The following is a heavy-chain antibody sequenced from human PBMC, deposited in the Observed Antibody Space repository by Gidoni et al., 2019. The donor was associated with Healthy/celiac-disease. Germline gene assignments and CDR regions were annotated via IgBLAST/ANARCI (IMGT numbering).Heavy chain of an antibody. CDR1: GYTFSRYA. Sequence: EVQLLESGGGLVQPGGSLGLSCAASGYTFSRYAMSWVRQAPGKGLEWVSAISGSGGSTYYADSVKGRFTISRDNSKNTLYLQMNSLRAEDTAVYYCAKRSSSWYRYFDYWGQGTLVTVSS. CDR3: AKRSSSWYRYFDY. V-gene: IGHV3-23*01. CDR2: ISGSGGST. J-gene: IGHJ4*02. D-gene: IGHD6-13*01.